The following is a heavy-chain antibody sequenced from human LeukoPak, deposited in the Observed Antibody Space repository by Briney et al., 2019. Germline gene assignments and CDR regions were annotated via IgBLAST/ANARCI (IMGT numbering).Heavy chain of an antibody. J-gene: IGHJ4*02. CDR1: GFTFSYYS. CDR2: ISASGDSK. D-gene: IGHD2-15*01. V-gene: IGHV3-21*01. Sequence: PGGSLRLSCAASGFTFSYYSMNWVRQAPGKGPEWVSFISASGDSKYYADSVKGRFTISRDNAKNSLYLQMNSLRAEDTAVYYCARVICSGGSCYGSDQWGQGTLVTVSS. CDR3: ARVICSGGSCYGSDQ.